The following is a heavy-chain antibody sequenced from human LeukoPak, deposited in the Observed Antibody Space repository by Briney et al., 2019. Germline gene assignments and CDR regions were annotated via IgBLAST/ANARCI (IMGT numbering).Heavy chain of an antibody. CDR3: ARDIAEWLVYFDY. CDR1: GYTFTSYY. D-gene: IGHD6-19*01. V-gene: IGHV1-46*01. CDR2: INPSGGST. J-gene: IGHJ4*02. Sequence: AAVKVSCKASGYTFTSYYMHWVRQAPGQGLEWMGIINPSGGSTSYAQKFQGRVTMTRDMSTSTVYMELSSLRSEDTAVYYCARDIAEWLVYFDYWGQGTLVTVSS.